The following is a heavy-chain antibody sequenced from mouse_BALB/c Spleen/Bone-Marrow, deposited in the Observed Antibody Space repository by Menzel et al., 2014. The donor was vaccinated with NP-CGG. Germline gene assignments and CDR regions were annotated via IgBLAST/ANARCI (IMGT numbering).Heavy chain of an antibody. CDR1: GYTFTSYW. CDR3: TREDY. V-gene: IGHV1-69*02. J-gene: IGHJ3*01. Sequence: VQLQQSGAELVRPGASVKLSCKASGYTFTSYWINWVKQRPGQGLEWIGNIYPSDSYTNYNQKFKDKATLTVDKSSSTAYMQLSSPTSEDSAVYYCTREDYWGQGTLVTVSA. CDR2: IYPSDSYT.